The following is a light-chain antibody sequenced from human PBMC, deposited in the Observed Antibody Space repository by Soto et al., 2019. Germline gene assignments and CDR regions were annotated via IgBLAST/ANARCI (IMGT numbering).Light chain of an antibody. CDR3: LLSYSGTNWV. V-gene: IGLV7-46*01. CDR2: DTT. Sequence: QAVVTQEPSLTMSPGGTVTLTCGSSTGAVTSGHYPYWFQQKPGQAPRTLIYDTTNKHSWTPARFSGSLLGGKAALTLAGAQTDDEADYYCLLSYSGTNWVFGGGTKVTVL. CDR1: TGAVTSGHY. J-gene: IGLJ3*02.